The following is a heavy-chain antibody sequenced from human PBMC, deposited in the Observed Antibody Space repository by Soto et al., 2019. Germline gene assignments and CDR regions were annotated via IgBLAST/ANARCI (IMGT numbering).Heavy chain of an antibody. V-gene: IGHV1-69*13. J-gene: IGHJ6*01. CDR2: IIPIFGTA. CDR3: ASGNSGWYVSRYYYYGMDV. D-gene: IGHD6-19*01. CDR1: GGAFSSYA. Sequence: SVKGYFKASGGAFSSYAISWVRQAPGQGLEWMGGIIPIFGTANYAQKFHVRVTITADESTSTAYMELSSLRSEDTAVYYCASGNSGWYVSRYYYYGMDVWGQGTTVTVSS.